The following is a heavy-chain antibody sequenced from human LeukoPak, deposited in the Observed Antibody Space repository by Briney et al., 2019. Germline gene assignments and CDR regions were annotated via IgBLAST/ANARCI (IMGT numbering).Heavy chain of an antibody. CDR3: AREGYSSSYYYMDV. D-gene: IGHD6-13*01. V-gene: IGHV1-69*13. CDR2: IIPIFGTA. Sequence: ASVKVSCKASGYTFTSYGISWVRQAPGQGLEWMGGIIPIFGTANYAQKFQGRVTITADESTSTAYMELSSLRSEDTAVYYCAREGYSSSYYYMDVWGEGTTVTVSS. J-gene: IGHJ6*03. CDR1: GYTFTSYG.